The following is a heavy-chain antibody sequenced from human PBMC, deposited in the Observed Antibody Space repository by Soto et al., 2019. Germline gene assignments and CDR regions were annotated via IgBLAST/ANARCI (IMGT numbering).Heavy chain of an antibody. J-gene: IGHJ6*02. CDR2: IIPIFGTA. CDR3: ARSPRDTAMVLYGMDV. CDR1: GGTFSSYA. Sequence: QVQLVQSGAEVKKPGSSVKVSCKASGGTFSSYAISWVRQAPGQGLEWMGGIIPIFGTANYAQKFQGRVTIPADESTSTAYMELSSLRSEDTAVYYCARSPRDTAMVLYGMDVWGQGTTVTVSS. V-gene: IGHV1-69*12. D-gene: IGHD5-18*01.